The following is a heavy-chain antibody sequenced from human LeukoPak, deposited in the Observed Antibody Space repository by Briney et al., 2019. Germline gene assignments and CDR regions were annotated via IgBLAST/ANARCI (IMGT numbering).Heavy chain of an antibody. CDR2: INGDGSST. CDR3: ARESSWAPDY. CDR1: GFTLSNYW. Sequence: PGRSLRLSCAASGFTLSNYWMHWVRQAPGKGLVWVSRINGDGSSTSNADAVKGRFTISRDNAKNTLFLQMNSLRAEDTAVYYCARESSWAPDYWGQGTLVTVSS. V-gene: IGHV3-74*01. J-gene: IGHJ4*02. D-gene: IGHD1-26*01.